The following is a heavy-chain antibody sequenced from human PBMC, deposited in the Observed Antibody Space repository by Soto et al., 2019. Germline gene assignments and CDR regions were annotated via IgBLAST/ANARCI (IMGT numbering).Heavy chain of an antibody. D-gene: IGHD3-10*01. CDR2: IYHSGST. CDR1: GGSISSGGYS. J-gene: IGHJ4*02. Sequence: QLQLQESGSGLVKPSQTLSLTCAVSGGSISSGGYSWSWIRQPPGKGLEWIGYIYHSGSTYYNPSLKSRXTXSXXXXKXXXXXKXXXXXXXXTXVYYCARXNNXLPGGYFDYWGQGTLVTVSS. V-gene: IGHV4-30-2*01. CDR3: ARXNNXLPGGYFDY.